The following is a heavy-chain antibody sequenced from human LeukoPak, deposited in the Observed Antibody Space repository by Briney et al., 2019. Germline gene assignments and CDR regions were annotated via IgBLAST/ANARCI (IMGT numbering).Heavy chain of an antibody. V-gene: IGHV1-18*01. CDR3: ARGTPKLNYYGSGSYLAFDI. J-gene: IGHJ3*02. CDR2: ISAYNGNT. CDR1: GYTFTSYG. Sequence: ASVKVSCKASGYTFTSYGISWVRQAPGQGLEWMGWISAYNGNTNYAQKLQGRVTMTTDTSTSTAYMELRSLRSDDTAVYYCARGTPKLNYYGSGSYLAFDIWGQGTMVTVSS. D-gene: IGHD3-10*01.